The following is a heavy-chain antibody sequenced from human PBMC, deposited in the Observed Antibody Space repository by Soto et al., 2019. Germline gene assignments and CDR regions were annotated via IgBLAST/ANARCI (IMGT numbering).Heavy chain of an antibody. J-gene: IGHJ6*02. CDR2: ITGGGNT. Sequence: EVQLVESGGGLVQPGGSLRLSCAASGFYVNVNYMSWVRQAPGKGLEWVSDITGGGNTHYADFVKGRFTISRDDSNNTVSLLMNSLRADDTAGYYCARENYYYGMDVWGQGTTVTGSS. CDR3: ARENYYYGMDV. CDR1: GFYVNVNY. V-gene: IGHV3-66*01.